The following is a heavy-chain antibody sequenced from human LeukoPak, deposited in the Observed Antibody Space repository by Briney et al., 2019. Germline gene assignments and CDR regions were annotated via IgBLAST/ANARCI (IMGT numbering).Heavy chain of an antibody. D-gene: IGHD4-17*01. CDR1: GFTFSSYD. CDR3: ARGGTVTGNLDY. V-gene: IGHV3-13*01. CDR2: IGTAGDT. J-gene: IGHJ4*02. Sequence: GGSLRLSCAASGFTFSSYDMHWVRQATGKDLEWVSAIGTAGDTYYPGSVKGRFTISRENAKNSLYLQMNSLRAGDTAVYYCARGGTVTGNLDYWGQGTLVTVSS.